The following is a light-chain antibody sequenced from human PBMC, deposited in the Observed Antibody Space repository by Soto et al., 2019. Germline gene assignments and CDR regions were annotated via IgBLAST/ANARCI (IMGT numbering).Light chain of an antibody. V-gene: IGKV3-15*01. Sequence: EIVCTQSPTTLSLSPGERATPSCRASQSISNNLAWYQQKPGQAPRLVIYSAFTRATGIPARFSGSGSGTEFTLTISSLQSEDFAVYYCQQYNKWPPWTFGQGTKVDIK. J-gene: IGKJ1*01. CDR1: QSISNN. CDR2: SAF. CDR3: QQYNKWPPWT.